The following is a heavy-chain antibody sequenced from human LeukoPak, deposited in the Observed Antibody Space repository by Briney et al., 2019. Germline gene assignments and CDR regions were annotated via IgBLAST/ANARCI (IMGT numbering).Heavy chain of an antibody. CDR3: TTDRRNYDFWSGYYEDY. CDR2: IKSKTDGGTT. CDR1: GFTFSNAW. D-gene: IGHD3-3*01. Sequence: GGSLRLSCAASGFTFSNAWMSWVRQAPGKGQEWVGRIKSKTDGGTTDYAAPVKGRFTISRDDSKNTLYLQMNSLKTEDTAVYYCTTDRRNYDFWSGYYEDYWGQGTLVTVSS. V-gene: IGHV3-15*01. J-gene: IGHJ4*02.